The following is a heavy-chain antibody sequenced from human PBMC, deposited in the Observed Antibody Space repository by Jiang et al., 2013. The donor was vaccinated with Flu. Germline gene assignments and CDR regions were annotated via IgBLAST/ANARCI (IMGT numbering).Heavy chain of an antibody. Sequence: PGLVKPSETLSLTCTVSGGSISSYYWSWIRQPPGKGLEWIGYIYYSGSTNYNPSLKSRVTISVDTSKNQFSLNLNSLTAADTAVYYCARVLNGGWFDPWGRGTPVTVSS. CDR2: IYYSGST. CDR3: ARVLNGGWFDP. CDR1: GGSISSYY. V-gene: IGHV4-59*01. D-gene: IGHD2-8*01. J-gene: IGHJ5*02.